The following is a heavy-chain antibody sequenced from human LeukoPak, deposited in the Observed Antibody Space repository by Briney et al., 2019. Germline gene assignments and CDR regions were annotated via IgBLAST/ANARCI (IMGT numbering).Heavy chain of an antibody. Sequence: SETLSLTCTVSGGSVSSGSYYWSWIRQPPGKGLEWIGYIYYSGSTNYNPSLKSRVAISVDTSKNQFSLKLSSVTAADTAVYYCARLPGIAAAGTRGLGWYFDLWGRGTLVTVSS. D-gene: IGHD6-13*01. J-gene: IGHJ2*01. CDR1: GGSVSSGSYY. CDR2: IYYSGST. CDR3: ARLPGIAAAGTRGLGWYFDL. V-gene: IGHV4-61*01.